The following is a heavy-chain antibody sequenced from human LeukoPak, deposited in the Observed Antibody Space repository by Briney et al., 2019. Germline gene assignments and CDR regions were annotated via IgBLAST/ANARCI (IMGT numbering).Heavy chain of an antibody. CDR1: GSTVSSNY. V-gene: IGHV3-53*01. Sequence: GALRLSCAASGSTVSSNYMSWVRQAPGKGLEWVSVIYSGGSTYYADSVKGRFTISRDNSKNTLYLQMNSLRAEDTAVYYCASENDDFWSGYSDYWGQGTLVTVSS. CDR3: ASENDDFWSGYSDY. D-gene: IGHD3-3*01. J-gene: IGHJ4*02. CDR2: IYSGGST.